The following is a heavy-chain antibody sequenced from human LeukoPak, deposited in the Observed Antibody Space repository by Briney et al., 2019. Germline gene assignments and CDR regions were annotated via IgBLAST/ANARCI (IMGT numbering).Heavy chain of an antibody. J-gene: IGHJ4*02. CDR2: ISGSGGST. CDR1: GFTFSSYA. D-gene: IGHD3-10*01. Sequence: GGSLRLSCAASGFTFSSYAMSWVRQAPGKGLEWVSAISGSGGSTFYADSVKGRFTISRDNSKNTLYLQMNSLRAEDTAIYYCAKDYGSGSIPIDYWGQGTLVTVSS. CDR3: AKDYGSGSIPIDY. V-gene: IGHV3-23*01.